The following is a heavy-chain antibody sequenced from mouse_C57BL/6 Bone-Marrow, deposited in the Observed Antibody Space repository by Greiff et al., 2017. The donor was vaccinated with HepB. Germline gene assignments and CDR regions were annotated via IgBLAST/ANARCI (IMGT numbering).Heavy chain of an antibody. CDR3: ARYRSSGYDYFDY. Sequence: VKLVESGAELVMPGASVKLSCKASGYTFTSYWMHWVKQRPGQGLEWIGEIDPSDSYTNYNQKFKGKSTLTVDKSSSTAYMQLSSLTSEDSAVYYCARYRSSGYDYFDYWGPGTTLTVSS. CDR2: IDPSDSYT. D-gene: IGHD3-2*02. J-gene: IGHJ2*01. CDR1: GYTFTSYW. V-gene: IGHV1-69*01.